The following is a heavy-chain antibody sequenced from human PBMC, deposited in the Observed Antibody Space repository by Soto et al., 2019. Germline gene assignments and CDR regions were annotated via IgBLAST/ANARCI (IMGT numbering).Heavy chain of an antibody. Sequence: ASETLSLTCTVSGGSIINYYWSWIRQPPGKGLEYVGYIYYSGSTNYNPSLKSRVTISVDTSKNQFSLKLSSVTAADTAVYYCARHTTSRYYGDFHYWGQGTLVTVSS. J-gene: IGHJ4*02. V-gene: IGHV4-59*08. CDR1: GGSIINYY. CDR3: ARHTTSRYYGDFHY. D-gene: IGHD3-3*01. CDR2: IYYSGST.